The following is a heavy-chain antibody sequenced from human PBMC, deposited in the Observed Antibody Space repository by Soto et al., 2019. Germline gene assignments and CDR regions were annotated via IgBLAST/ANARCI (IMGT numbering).Heavy chain of an antibody. CDR3: VRENYYYGMDV. CDR1: GFDASVNY. V-gene: IGHV3-66*01. CDR2: ITGGDNT. J-gene: IGHJ6*02. Sequence: GSLRLSCAASGFDASVNYMTWVRQAPGKGLEWVSVITGGDNTFYADSVKGRFTISRDNSKNTLYLQMNSLRVEDTAMYYCVRENYYYGMDVWGQGTAVTVSS.